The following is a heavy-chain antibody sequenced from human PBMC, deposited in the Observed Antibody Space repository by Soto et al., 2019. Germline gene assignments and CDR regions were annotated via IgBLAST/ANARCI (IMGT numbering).Heavy chain of an antibody. V-gene: IGHV1-69*01. CDR3: ARVGYSTNYGMAV. J-gene: IGHJ6*02. Sequence: QVQLVQSGAEVKKPGSSVKVSCKASGDTFSSYTINWVRQAPGQGLEWMGGIIPFFGTSNYAQKFQGRVTITADDSTSTAYMELSSLRSDDTAVYYCARVGYSTNYGMAVWGQGTTVTVSS. CDR2: IIPFFGTS. D-gene: IGHD1-26*01. CDR1: GDTFSSYT.